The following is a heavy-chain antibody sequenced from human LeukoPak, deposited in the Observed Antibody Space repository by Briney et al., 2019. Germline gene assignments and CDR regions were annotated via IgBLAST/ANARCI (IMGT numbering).Heavy chain of an antibody. CDR2: IYYSGST. CDR3: ARARITVVRGVMRGWFDP. J-gene: IGHJ5*02. CDR1: GGSISSYY. D-gene: IGHD3-10*01. Sequence: PSETLSLTCTVSGGSISSYYWSWIRQPPGKGLEWIGYIYYSGSTNYNPSLKSRVTISVDTSKNQFSLKLSSVTAADTAVYYCARARITVVRGVMRGWFDPWGQGTLVTVSS. V-gene: IGHV4-59*08.